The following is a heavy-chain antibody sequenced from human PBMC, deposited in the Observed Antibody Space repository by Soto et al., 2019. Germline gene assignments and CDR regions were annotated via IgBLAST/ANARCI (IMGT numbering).Heavy chain of an antibody. CDR3: ARLSWWELPDY. CDR2: IIPIFGTA. Sequence: GASVKVSCKASGGTFSSYAISWVQQAPGQGLEWMGGIIPIFGTANYAQKFQGRVTITRDTSASTAYMELSSLRSEDTAVYYCARLSWWELPDYWGQGTLVTVSS. J-gene: IGHJ4*02. CDR1: GGTFSSYA. D-gene: IGHD2-15*01. V-gene: IGHV1-69*05.